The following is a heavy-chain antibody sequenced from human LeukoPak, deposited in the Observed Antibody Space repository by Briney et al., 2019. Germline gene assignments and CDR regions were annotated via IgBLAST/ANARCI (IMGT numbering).Heavy chain of an antibody. CDR3: ATDLSSGWYLGY. D-gene: IGHD6-19*01. V-gene: IGHV1-24*01. CDR1: GYTHPELF. CDR2: FDPEDGET. Sequence: ASVKGSCQVSGYTHPELFMHSVRPAPGKGREWVGGFDPEDGETIYAQKFQGRVTMTEDTSTDTAYMELSSLRSEDTAVYYCATDLSSGWYLGYWGQGTLVTVSP. J-gene: IGHJ4*02.